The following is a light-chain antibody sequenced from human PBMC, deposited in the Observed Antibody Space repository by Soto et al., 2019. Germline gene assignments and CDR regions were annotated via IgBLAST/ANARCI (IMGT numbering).Light chain of an antibody. J-gene: IGKJ5*01. Sequence: IQITQSPSTLSASVGVRVPITCRASQSISNWLALSQQKPGKAPKLLIYDASSLESGVPSRFSGSGSGKDSPITISSLQPDDFATYYCQQYNSPITLGQGTRLEIK. CDR2: DAS. V-gene: IGKV1-5*01. CDR1: QSISNW. CDR3: QQYNSPIT.